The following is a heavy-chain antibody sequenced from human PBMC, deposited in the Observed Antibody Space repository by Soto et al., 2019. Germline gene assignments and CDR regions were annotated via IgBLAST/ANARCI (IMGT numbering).Heavy chain of an antibody. D-gene: IGHD3-10*01. CDR2: IYYSGST. V-gene: IGHV4-59*01. CDR1: GGSISSYY. Sequence: SETLSLTCTVSGGSISSYYWSWIRQPPGKGLEWTGYIYYSGSTNYNPSLKSRVTITVDTSKNPLSLKLSSVTAADTAVYYCARATPGYYGSGSYWGWYYCYGMDVWGQGTTVTVSS. J-gene: IGHJ6*02. CDR3: ARATPGYYGSGSYWGWYYCYGMDV.